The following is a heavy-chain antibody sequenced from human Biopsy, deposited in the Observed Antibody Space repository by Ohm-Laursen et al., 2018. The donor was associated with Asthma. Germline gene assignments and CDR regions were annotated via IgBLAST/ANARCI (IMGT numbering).Heavy chain of an antibody. CDR1: GDSISSNSW. CDR2: IYYSGST. Sequence: PGTLSLTCTVSGDSISSNSWWTWVRQSPGRGLEWIGEIYYSGSTNYHPSLKGRVTILVAKSKNQFSLRLTSVTAADTAVYYCARAIGTGDWYFDVWGRGTLVTVSS. J-gene: IGHJ2*01. CDR3: ARAIGTGDWYFDV. V-gene: IGHV4-4*03. D-gene: IGHD1-1*01.